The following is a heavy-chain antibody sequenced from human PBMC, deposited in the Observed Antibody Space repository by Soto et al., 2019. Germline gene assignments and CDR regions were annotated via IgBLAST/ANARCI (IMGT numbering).Heavy chain of an antibody. D-gene: IGHD3-10*01. V-gene: IGHV4-31*03. CDR1: GGSISSGAYY. CDR3: ARTPYYYGSGSDYPDYYYYGMDV. CDR2: IYYSGST. J-gene: IGHJ6*02. Sequence: QVQLQESGPGLVKPSQTLSLTCTVSGGSISSGAYYWSWIRQHPGKGLEWIGYIYYSGSTYYNPSLKSRVTISVDTSKNQFSLKLSSVTAADTAVYYCARTPYYYGSGSDYPDYYYYGMDVWGQGTTVTVSS.